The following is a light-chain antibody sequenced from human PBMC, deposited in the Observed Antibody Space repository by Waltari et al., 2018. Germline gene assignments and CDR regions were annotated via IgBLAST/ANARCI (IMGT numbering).Light chain of an antibody. V-gene: IGKV3-20*01. CDR3: QNHERLPAT. CDR1: QSIGRY. CDR2: AAS. J-gene: IGKJ1*01. Sequence: EIVLTQSPGTLSLSPGARATLSCRASQSIGRYLVRYQQKPGQAPRLLIYAASSRATGIPDRFSGSGSGTDFSLTISRLEPEDFAVYYCQNHERLPATFGQGTKVEIK.